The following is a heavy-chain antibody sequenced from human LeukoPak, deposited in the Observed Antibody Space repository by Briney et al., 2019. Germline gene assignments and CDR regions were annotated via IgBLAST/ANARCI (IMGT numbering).Heavy chain of an antibody. CDR1: GFTFSNAW. Sequence: GGSLRLSCAASGFTFSNAWMNSVRQAPGKGLEWVSSISSSSSYIYYADSVKGRFTISRDNAKNSLYLQMNSLRDEDTAVYYCARETYCGGDCYVQYYFDYWGQGTLVTVSS. CDR2: ISSSSSYI. D-gene: IGHD2-21*02. CDR3: ARETYCGGDCYVQYYFDY. V-gene: IGHV3-21*01. J-gene: IGHJ4*02.